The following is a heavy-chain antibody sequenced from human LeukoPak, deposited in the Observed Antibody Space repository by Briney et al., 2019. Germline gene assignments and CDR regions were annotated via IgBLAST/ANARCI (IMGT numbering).Heavy chain of an antibody. Sequence: SVKVSCKASGGTFSSYAISWVRQAPGQGLEWMGGIIPIFGTANYAQKFQGRVTITADESTSTAYMELSSLRSEDTAVYYCARGRGIVGATGFDYWGQGTLVTVSS. V-gene: IGHV1-69*13. J-gene: IGHJ4*02. CDR1: GGTFSSYA. CDR2: IIPIFGTA. D-gene: IGHD1-26*01. CDR3: ARGRGIVGATGFDY.